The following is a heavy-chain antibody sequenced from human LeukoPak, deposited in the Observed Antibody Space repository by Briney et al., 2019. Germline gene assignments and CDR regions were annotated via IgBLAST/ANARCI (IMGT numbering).Heavy chain of an antibody. CDR1: GFTFSSYA. J-gene: IGHJ3*02. CDR2: ISGSGGST. V-gene: IGHV3-23*01. CDR3: AESSSWPGDAFDI. D-gene: IGHD6-13*01. Sequence: GGSLRLSCAASGFTFSSYAMSWVRQAPGKGLEWVSAISGSGGSTYYADSVKGRFTISRDNSKNTLYLQMNSLRAGDTAVYYCAESSSWPGDAFDIWGQGTMVTVSS.